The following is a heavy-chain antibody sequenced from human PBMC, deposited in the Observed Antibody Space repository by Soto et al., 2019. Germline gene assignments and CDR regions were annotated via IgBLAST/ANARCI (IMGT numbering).Heavy chain of an antibody. CDR3: ARDIESVTAKHFFYYYAMDV. J-gene: IGHJ6*02. V-gene: IGHV1-18*01. CDR2: VSANNGHT. D-gene: IGHD2-8*01. CDR1: GFTFSNYG. Sequence: QGHLVQSGAEVKQPGASVKLSCKASGFTFSNYGLNWVRQAPGQGLEWMGWVSANNGHTNYAQNLQGRVSMTTDTSTSTAYMELRGLTFDDTAVYYCARDIESVTAKHFFYYYAMDVWGQGTPVTVS.